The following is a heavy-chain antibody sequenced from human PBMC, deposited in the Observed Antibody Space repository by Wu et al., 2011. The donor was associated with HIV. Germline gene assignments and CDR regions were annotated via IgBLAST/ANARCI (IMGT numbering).Heavy chain of an antibody. Sequence: QVQLVQSGAEVKKPGASVKVSCKASGYTFTTYAISWVRQAPGQGLEWMGWISTYEGDTHYSEKLQGRVTMTTDTSTSTAYMELRSLRFDDTAVYYCVSGEDNWFDPWGQGTLVTVSS. CDR3: VSGEDNWFDP. D-gene: IGHD3-16*01. J-gene: IGHJ5*02. CDR1: GYTFTTYA. V-gene: IGHV1-18*01. CDR2: ISTYEGDT.